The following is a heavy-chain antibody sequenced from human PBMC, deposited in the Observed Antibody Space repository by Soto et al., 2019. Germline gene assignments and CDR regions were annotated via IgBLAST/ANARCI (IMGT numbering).Heavy chain of an antibody. D-gene: IGHD5-18*01. CDR2: ISSDGSNR. CDR3: ARDRLGTAYYFDY. CDR1: GFNFGSLG. V-gene: IGHV3-30*03. J-gene: IGHJ4*02. Sequence: QVQLVESGGGVVQPGRSLRLSCAASGFNFGSLGMHWVRQAPGKGLEWLAVISSDGSNRFYADSVKGRFTISRDNFKNTLVLQMNSLRAEDTAVYYCARDRLGTAYYFDYWGQGTLVTVSS.